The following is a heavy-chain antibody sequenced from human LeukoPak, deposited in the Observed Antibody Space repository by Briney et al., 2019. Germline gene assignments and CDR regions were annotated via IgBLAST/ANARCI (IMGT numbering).Heavy chain of an antibody. CDR2: INYSGST. J-gene: IGHJ6*03. CDR3: ARDCGGDCYYYYYYMDV. V-gene: IGHV4-39*07. D-gene: IGHD2-21*01. Sequence: SETLSLTCTVSGGSINNRNCYWGWIRQPPGKGLDWIVNINYSGSTYYNPSLKSRVTISVDTPKNQFSLKLSSVTAADTAVYYCARDCGGDCYYYYYYMDVWGKGTTVTVSS. CDR1: GGSINNRNCY.